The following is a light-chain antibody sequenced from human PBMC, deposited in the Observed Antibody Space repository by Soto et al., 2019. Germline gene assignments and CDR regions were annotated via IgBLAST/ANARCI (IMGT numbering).Light chain of an antibody. CDR3: QQYNNWPST. CDR2: DAS. V-gene: IGKV3-15*01. Sequence: EIVMTQSPGTLSVSPGERVTLSCRASQSVSSKLVWYQRKPGQAPRLLIYDASTRATGMPGRFSGSGSGTEFTLTISSLQSEDFAVYYCQQYNNWPSTFGQGTKV. CDR1: QSVSSK. J-gene: IGKJ1*01.